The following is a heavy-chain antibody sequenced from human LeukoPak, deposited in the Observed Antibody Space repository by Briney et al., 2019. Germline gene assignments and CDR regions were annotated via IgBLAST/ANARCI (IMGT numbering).Heavy chain of an antibody. CDR3: ASTQSYYGSGSSNFDY. V-gene: IGHV4-34*01. D-gene: IGHD3-10*01. J-gene: IGHJ4*02. Sequence: SETLSLTCAVYGGSFSGYYWSWVRQPPGKGLEWIGEINHGGSTNYNPSLKSRVTISVDTSKNQFSLKLSSVTAADTAVYYCASTQSYYGSGSSNFDYWGQGTLVTVSS. CDR1: GGSFSGYY. CDR2: INHGGST.